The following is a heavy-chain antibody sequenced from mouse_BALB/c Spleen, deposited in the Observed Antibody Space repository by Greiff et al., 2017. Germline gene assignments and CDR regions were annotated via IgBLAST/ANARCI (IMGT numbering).Heavy chain of an antibody. D-gene: IGHD1-1*01. CDR2: ISSGGSYT. V-gene: IGHV5-6*01. Sequence: EVQRVESGGDLVKPGGSLKLSCAASGFTFSSYGMSWVRQTPDKRLEWVATISSGGSYTYYPDSVKGRFTISRDNAKNTLYLQMSSLKSEDTAMYYCARQRVITTVVDPYFDVWGAGTTVTVSS. CDR1: GFTFSSYG. CDR3: ARQRVITTVVDPYFDV. J-gene: IGHJ1*01.